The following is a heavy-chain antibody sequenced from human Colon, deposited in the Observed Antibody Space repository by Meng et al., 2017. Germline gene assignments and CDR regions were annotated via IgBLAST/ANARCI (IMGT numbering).Heavy chain of an antibody. J-gene: IGHJ4*02. D-gene: IGHD6-6*01. CDR2: ITPSNGDT. V-gene: IGHV1-46*01. Sequence: QVQLVQYGAEVKKPGASVKVSCMASGYTFTNHHMHWVRQAPGQGPEWMGIITPSNGDTGYAQKFQGRVSMTRDTSTSTVYMELSGLTSEDTAMYYCAREGAASARFFDKWGQGTLVTVSS. CDR1: GYTFTNHH. CDR3: AREGAASARFFDK.